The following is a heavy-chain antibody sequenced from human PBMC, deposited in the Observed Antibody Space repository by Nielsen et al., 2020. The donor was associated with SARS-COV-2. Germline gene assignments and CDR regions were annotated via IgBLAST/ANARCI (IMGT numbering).Heavy chain of an antibody. Sequence: GESLKISCAASGFTFDDYGMSWVRQAPGKGLEWVSGINWNGGSTGYADSVKGRFTISRDNAKNSLYLQMNSLRAEDTALYHCARDSAVVAATPGMDVWGQGTTVTVSS. CDR3: ARDSAVVAATPGMDV. J-gene: IGHJ6*02. D-gene: IGHD2-15*01. CDR1: GFTFDDYG. CDR2: INWNGGST. V-gene: IGHV3-20*01.